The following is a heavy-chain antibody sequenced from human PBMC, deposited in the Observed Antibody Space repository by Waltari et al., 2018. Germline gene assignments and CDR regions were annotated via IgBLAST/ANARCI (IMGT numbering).Heavy chain of an antibody. CDR2: IKPDGSEK. CDR1: GFTFSTTW. Sequence: EVQLVESGGALVQPGGSVRLSCAASGFTFSTTWMCWVRQTPWKGREWGANIKPDGSEKYYVDSVKGRFTISRDNAKNSLYLQMNSLRAEDTAVYFCASGGGRPFDYWGQGTLVTVSS. CDR3: ASGGGRPFDY. J-gene: IGHJ4*02. V-gene: IGHV3-7*01. D-gene: IGHD3-16*01.